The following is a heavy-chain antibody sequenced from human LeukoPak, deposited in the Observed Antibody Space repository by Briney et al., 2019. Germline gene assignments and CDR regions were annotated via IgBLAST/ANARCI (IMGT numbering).Heavy chain of an antibody. V-gene: IGHV4-39*01. D-gene: IGHD6-19*01. CDR1: GGSISSNNYH. CDR2: IYYSGST. Sequence: PSETLSLTCTVSGGSISSNNYHWGWIRQPPGKGLEWIGSIYYSGSTYYNPSLKSRVTISVDTSKNQFSLKLSSVTAADTAVYYCARRDSSGVVPRWDYWGQGTLVTVSS. CDR3: ARRDSSGVVPRWDY. J-gene: IGHJ4*02.